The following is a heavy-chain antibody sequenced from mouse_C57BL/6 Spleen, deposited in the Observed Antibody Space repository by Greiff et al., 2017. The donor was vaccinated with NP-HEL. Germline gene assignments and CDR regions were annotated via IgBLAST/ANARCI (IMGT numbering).Heavy chain of an antibody. CDR3: TIYYYAMDY. CDR2: IDPETGGT. Sequence: QVQLKQSGAELVRPGASVKLSCTASGFNIKDDYMHWVKQTPVHGLEWIGAIDPETGGTAYNQKFKGKAILTADKSSSTAYMELRSLTSEDSAVYYCTIYYYAMDYWGQGTSVTVSS. J-gene: IGHJ4*01. V-gene: IGHV1-15*01. CDR1: GFNIKDDY.